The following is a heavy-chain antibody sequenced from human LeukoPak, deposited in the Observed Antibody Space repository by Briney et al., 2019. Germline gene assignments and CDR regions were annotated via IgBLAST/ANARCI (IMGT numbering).Heavy chain of an antibody. CDR1: GGSISSYY. D-gene: IGHD5-12*01. CDR3: ARDLSSYDDNWFDP. V-gene: IGHV4-59*01. Sequence: PSETLSLTCTVSGGSISSYYWSWIRQPPGKGLEWIGYIYYSGSTNYNPSLKSRVTISVDTSKNQFSLKLTSVTAADTAVYYCARDLSSYDDNWFDPWGQGTLVTVSS. J-gene: IGHJ5*02. CDR2: IYYSGST.